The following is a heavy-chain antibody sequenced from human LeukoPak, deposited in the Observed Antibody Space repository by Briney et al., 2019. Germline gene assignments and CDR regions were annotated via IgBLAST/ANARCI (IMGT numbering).Heavy chain of an antibody. V-gene: IGHV4-34*01. J-gene: IGHJ1*01. Sequence: SETLSLTCAVYGGSFSGYYWSWIRQPPGKGLEWIGEINHSGSTNYNPSLKSRVTISVDTSKNQFSLKLSSVTAADTAVYYCARGPGYCSGGSCLKYFQHWGQGTLVTVSS. CDR2: INHSGST. CDR3: ARGPGYCSGGSCLKYFQH. D-gene: IGHD2-15*01. CDR1: GGSFSGYY.